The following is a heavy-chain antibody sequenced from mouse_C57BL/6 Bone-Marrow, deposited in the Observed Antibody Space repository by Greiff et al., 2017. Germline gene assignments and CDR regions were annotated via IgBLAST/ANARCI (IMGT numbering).Heavy chain of an antibody. CDR2: ISDGGSYT. J-gene: IGHJ2*01. CDR3: ARKIYYSNSYFDY. D-gene: IGHD2-5*01. CDR1: GFTFSSYA. V-gene: IGHV5-4*03. Sequence: EVKLVESGGGLVKPGGSLKLSCAASGFTFSSYAMSWVRQTPEKRLEWVATISDGGSYTYYPDNVKGRFTISRDNAKSNLYLQMSHLKSEDTAMYYCARKIYYSNSYFDYWGQGTTLTVSS.